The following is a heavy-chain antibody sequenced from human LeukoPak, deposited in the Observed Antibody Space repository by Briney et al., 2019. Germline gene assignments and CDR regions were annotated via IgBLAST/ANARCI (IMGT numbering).Heavy chain of an antibody. J-gene: IGHJ4*02. CDR2: IFGSGGSP. D-gene: IGHD2-15*01. CDR1: GFAFNSYA. Sequence: GSLRLSCAASGFAFNSYAMYWVRSATGKGLEWISGIFGSGGSPHYSDSVKGRFTISRDNSQEIVYLQLDSLRVEDTALYYCGKTTVGYSSGRYPGWPVDYWGQGALVTVSS. V-gene: IGHV3-23*01. CDR3: GKTTVGYSSGRYPGWPVDY.